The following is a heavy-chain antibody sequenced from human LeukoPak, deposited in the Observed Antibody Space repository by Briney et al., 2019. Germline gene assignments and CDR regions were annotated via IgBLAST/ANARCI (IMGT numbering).Heavy chain of an antibody. CDR3: ARENSGSYREFDY. CDR1: GGSISSVNYY. D-gene: IGHD1-26*01. V-gene: IGHV4-61*02. J-gene: IGHJ4*02. CDR2: IYTSGST. Sequence: SETLSLTCTVSGGSISSVNYYWSWIRQPAGKGLEWIGRIYTSGSTNYNASLKSRVSMSVDTSKNQFSLKLSSVTAADTAVFYCARENSGSYREFDYWGQGTLVTVSS.